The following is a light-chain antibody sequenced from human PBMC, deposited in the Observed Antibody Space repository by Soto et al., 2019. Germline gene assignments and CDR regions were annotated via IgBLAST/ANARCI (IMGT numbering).Light chain of an antibody. J-gene: IGLJ3*02. V-gene: IGLV2-14*01. CDR3: SSPTTTTSLVV. CDR1: SSDIGDYNY. CDR2: DVS. Sequence: QSALTQPASVSGSPGQSITISCTGASSDIGDYNYVSWYQQYSGKVPKLVIYDVSHRPSGVSNRSSGSKSGNTASLTITGLQAEDEADYYCSSPTTTTSLVVFGGGTKLTVL.